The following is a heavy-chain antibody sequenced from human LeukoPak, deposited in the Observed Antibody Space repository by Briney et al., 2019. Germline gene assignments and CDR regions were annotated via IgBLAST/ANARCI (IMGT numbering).Heavy chain of an antibody. J-gene: IGHJ5*02. CDR3: ARVKWELNWFDL. CDR2: INSDGSST. V-gene: IGHV3-74*01. Sequence: GGSLRLSCAASGFTFSSYWMHWVRQAPGKGLVGVSRINSDGSSTSYADSVKGRFTISGDNAKNTLYLQMNSLRAEDTAVYYCARVKWELNWFDLWGQGTLVTVSS. D-gene: IGHD1-26*01. CDR1: GFTFSSYW.